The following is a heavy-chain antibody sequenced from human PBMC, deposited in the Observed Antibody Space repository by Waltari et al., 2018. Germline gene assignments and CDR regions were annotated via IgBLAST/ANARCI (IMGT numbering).Heavy chain of an antibody. V-gene: IGHV1-69*13. CDR3: ARDGYLNWFDP. J-gene: IGHJ5*02. CDR1: GGTSSSYA. Sequence: QVQLVQSGAEVKKPGSSVKVSCKASGGTSSSYAISWVRQAPGQGLEGRGRIIPIFGTANYAQKFQGRFTITADKSTITAYMELSSLRSEDTAVYYCARDGYLNWFDPWGQGTLVTFSS. CDR2: IIPIFGTA. D-gene: IGHD5-12*01.